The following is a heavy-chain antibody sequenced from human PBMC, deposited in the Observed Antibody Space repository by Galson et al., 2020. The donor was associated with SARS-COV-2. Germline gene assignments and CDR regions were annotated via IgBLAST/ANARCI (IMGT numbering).Heavy chain of an antibody. V-gene: IGHV3-30*18. CDR3: AKSWGGGAAFDI. J-gene: IGHJ3*02. D-gene: IGHD1-26*01. CDR1: GFTFSSYG. Sequence: GGSLRLSCAASGFTFSSYGMHWVRQAPGKGLEWVAVISYDGSNKYYADSVKGRFTISRDNSKNTLYLQMNSLRAEDTAVYYCAKSWGGGAAFDIWGQGTMVTVSS. CDR2: ISYDGSNK.